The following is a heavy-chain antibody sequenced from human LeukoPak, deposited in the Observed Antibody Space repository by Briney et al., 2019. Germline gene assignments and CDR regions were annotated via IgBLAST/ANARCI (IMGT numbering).Heavy chain of an antibody. CDR3: ARGRRDGYNLIDAFDI. CDR2: ISSSSSYI. Sequence: GGSLRLSCAAPGFTFSSYSMNWVRQAPGKGLEWVSSISSSSSYIYYSDSVKGRFTISRDNAKNSLFLEMNSLRAEDTAVYYCARGRRDGYNLIDAFDIWGLGSMVTVSS. CDR1: GFTFSSYS. J-gene: IGHJ3*02. D-gene: IGHD5-24*01. V-gene: IGHV3-21*01.